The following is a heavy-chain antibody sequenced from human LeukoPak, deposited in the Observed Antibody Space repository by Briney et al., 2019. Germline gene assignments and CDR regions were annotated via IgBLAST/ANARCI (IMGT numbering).Heavy chain of an antibody. CDR1: GFTFSSYG. CDR3: ARDRMGAGDYVPYYYYGMDV. V-gene: IGHV3-30*03. Sequence: PGRSLRLSCAASGFTFSSYGMHWVRQAPGKGLEWVAVISYDGSNKYYADSVKGRFTISRDNSKNTLYLQMNSLRAEDTAVYYCARDRMGAGDYVPYYYYGMDVWGQGTTVTVSS. CDR2: ISYDGSNK. D-gene: IGHD4-17*01. J-gene: IGHJ6*02.